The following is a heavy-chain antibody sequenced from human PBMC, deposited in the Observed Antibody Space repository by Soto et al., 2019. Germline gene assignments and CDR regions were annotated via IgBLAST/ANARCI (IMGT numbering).Heavy chain of an antibody. J-gene: IGHJ4*02. D-gene: IGHD2-15*01. CDR1: GYTFTSYY. CDR3: ARGPSEGIVVVVAATPDY. Sequence: QVQLVQSGAEVKKPGASVKVSCKASGYTFTSYYMHWVRQAPGQGLEWMGIINPSGGSTSYAQKVQGRVTMTRDTSTSTVYMELSSLRSEDTAVYYCARGPSEGIVVVVAATPDYWGQGTLVTVSS. V-gene: IGHV1-46*01. CDR2: INPSGGST.